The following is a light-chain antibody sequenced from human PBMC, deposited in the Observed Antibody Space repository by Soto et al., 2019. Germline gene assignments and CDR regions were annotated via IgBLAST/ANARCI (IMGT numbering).Light chain of an antibody. CDR2: DVS. CDR3: YSYAGISYV. V-gene: IGLV2-11*01. Sequence: QSAPTQPRSVSGSPGQSVTISCTGTSSDVGGYNYVSWYQQHPGKAPKIMIYDVSKRPSGVPDRFSGSKSGNTASLTISGLQAEDEADYYFYSYAGISYVFGTGTKLTV. CDR1: SSDVGGYNY. J-gene: IGLJ1*01.